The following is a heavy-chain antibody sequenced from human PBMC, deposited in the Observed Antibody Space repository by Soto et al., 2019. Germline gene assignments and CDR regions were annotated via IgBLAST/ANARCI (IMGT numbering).Heavy chain of an antibody. D-gene: IGHD6-6*01. CDR3: TTDLVQLEDYYYYYGMDV. CDR2: IKSKTDGGTT. J-gene: IGHJ6*02. CDR1: GFTFSNAW. V-gene: IGHV3-15*01. Sequence: PGGSLRLSCAASGFTFSNAWMSWVRQAPGKGLEWVGRIKSKTDGGTTDYAAPVKGRFTISRDDSKNTLYLQMNSLKTEDTAVYYCTTDLVQLEDYYYYYGMDVWGQGTTVTVSS.